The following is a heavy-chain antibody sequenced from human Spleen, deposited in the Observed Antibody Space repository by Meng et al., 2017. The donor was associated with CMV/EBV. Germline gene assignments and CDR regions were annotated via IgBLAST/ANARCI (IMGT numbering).Heavy chain of an antibody. CDR3: ATGSGDFDH. Sequence: QAQLQESGPGPVKPWEPLSLTCSVSGGSISSFYWSWIRQPAGKGLEWIGRIYTSGSTNYNPSLKSRVTMSVDTSKNQISLRLRSVTAADTAVYYCATGSGDFDHWGQGTLVTVSS. V-gene: IGHV4-4*07. CDR2: IYTSGST. J-gene: IGHJ4*02. D-gene: IGHD1-26*01. CDR1: GGSISSFY.